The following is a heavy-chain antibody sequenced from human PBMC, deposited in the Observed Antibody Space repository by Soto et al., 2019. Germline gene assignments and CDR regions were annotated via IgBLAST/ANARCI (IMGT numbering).Heavy chain of an antibody. Sequence: PSETLSLTCTVSGGSISSGDYYWSWIRQPPGKGLEWIGYVYYSGSTYYNPSLKSRVTISVDTSKNQFSLKLSSVTAADTAVYYCARDTRLEVRGYCSGGSCYRLAWYFDLWGRGTLVTVYS. V-gene: IGHV4-30-4*01. J-gene: IGHJ2*01. CDR1: GGSISSGDYY. CDR3: ARDTRLEVRGYCSGGSCYRLAWYFDL. CDR2: VYYSGST. D-gene: IGHD2-15*01.